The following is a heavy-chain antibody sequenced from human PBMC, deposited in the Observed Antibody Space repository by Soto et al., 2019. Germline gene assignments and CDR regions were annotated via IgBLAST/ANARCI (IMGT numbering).Heavy chain of an antibody. J-gene: IGHJ5*02. Sequence: QVQLVESGGGVVQSGRSLRLSCAASGFTFSNYGMHWVRQAPGKGLEWVAVISYDGSDKYYADSVKGRFTISRDDSKNTLYLQMNSLRAEDTAVYYCAKTAGYDYVWGSSGLDPWGQGALVTVSS. CDR2: ISYDGSDK. V-gene: IGHV3-30*18. D-gene: IGHD3-16*01. CDR1: GFTFSNYG. CDR3: AKTAGYDYVWGSSGLDP.